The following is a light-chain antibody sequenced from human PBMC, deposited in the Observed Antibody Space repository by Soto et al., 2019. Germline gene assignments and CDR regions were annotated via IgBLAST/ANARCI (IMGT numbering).Light chain of an antibody. V-gene: IGKV1-39*01. CDR3: QHYTTYPWT. CDR2: PAS. Sequence: DIRMTQSPSSLSASVGDRVTITCRASQSISSFLNWYQQKPGKAPKLLIYPASSLQSGVPSRFSASGSGTDFTLTISSLQPDDFATYYCQHYTTYPWTFGQGTKVAIK. CDR1: QSISSF. J-gene: IGKJ1*01.